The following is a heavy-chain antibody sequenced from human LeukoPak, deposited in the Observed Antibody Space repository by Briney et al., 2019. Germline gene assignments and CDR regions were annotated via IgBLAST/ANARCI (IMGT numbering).Heavy chain of an antibody. CDR2: IIPIFGKA. CDR1: GGTFSSYA. Sequence: SVKVSCKASGGTFSSYAISWVRQAPGQGLEWMGRIIPIFGKANYAQKFQGRVTITADKSTSTAYMELSSLRSEDTAVYYCARHSYYYDSSGYYLVDWGQGTLVTVSS. CDR3: ARHSYYYDSSGYYLVD. D-gene: IGHD3-22*01. J-gene: IGHJ4*02. V-gene: IGHV1-69*04.